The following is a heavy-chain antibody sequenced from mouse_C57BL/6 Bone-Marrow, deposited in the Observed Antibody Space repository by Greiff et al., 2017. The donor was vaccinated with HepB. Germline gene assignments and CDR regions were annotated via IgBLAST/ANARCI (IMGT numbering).Heavy chain of an antibody. Sequence: QVQLKQPGTELVKPGASVKLSCKASGYTFTSYWMHWVKQGPGQGLEWIGNINPSNGGTNYNEKFKSKATLTVDKSSSTAYMQLISLTSEDSAVYYGARSRDYDGVFAYWGQGTLVTVSA. CDR3: ARSRDYDGVFAY. V-gene: IGHV1-53*01. D-gene: IGHD2-4*01. J-gene: IGHJ3*01. CDR2: INPSNGGT. CDR1: GYTFTSYW.